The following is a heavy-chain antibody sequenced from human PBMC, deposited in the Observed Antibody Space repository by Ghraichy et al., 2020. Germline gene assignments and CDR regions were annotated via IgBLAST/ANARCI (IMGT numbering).Heavy chain of an antibody. CDR2: IYYSGST. D-gene: IGHD5-24*01. CDR1: GGSISSYY. Sequence: SETLSLTCTVSGGSISSYYWSWIRQPPGKGLEWIGYIYYSGSTNYNPSLKSRVTISVDTSKNQFSLKLSSVTAADTAMYYCARQMAIRGYYYYYYYMDVWGKGTTVTVSS. CDR3: ARQMAIRGYYYYYYYMDV. V-gene: IGHV4-59*08. J-gene: IGHJ6*03.